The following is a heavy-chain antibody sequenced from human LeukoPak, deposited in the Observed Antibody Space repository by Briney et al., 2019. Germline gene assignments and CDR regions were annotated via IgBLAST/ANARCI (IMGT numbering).Heavy chain of an antibody. V-gene: IGHV4-39*07. Sequence: SETLSLTCTVSGGSISSSSYYWGWIRQPPGKGLEWIGSIYYSGSTYYNPSLKSRDTMSVDTSKNQFSLTLSSVTAADTAVYYCARDLPYGGNSVWGQGTLVTVSS. CDR1: GGSISSSSYY. CDR3: ARDLPYGGNSV. J-gene: IGHJ4*02. D-gene: IGHD4-23*01. CDR2: IYYSGST.